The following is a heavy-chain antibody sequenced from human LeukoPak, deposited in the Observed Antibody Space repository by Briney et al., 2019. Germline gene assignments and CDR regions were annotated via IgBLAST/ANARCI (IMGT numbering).Heavy chain of an antibody. J-gene: IGHJ5*02. D-gene: IGHD6-13*01. CDR3: ARQRGSSLDWFDP. CDR1: GVSFSGYY. Sequence: PSETLSLTCAVYGVSFSGYYWSWIRQPPGKGLEWIGEINHSGSTNYNPSLKSRVTTSVDTSKNQFSLKLSSVTAADTAVYYCARQRGSSLDWFDPWGQGTLVTVSS. V-gene: IGHV4-34*01. CDR2: INHSGST.